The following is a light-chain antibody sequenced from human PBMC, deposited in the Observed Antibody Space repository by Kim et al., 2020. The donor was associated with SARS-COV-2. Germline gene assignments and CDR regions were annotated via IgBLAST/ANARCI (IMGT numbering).Light chain of an antibody. V-gene: IGLV6-57*04. CDR1: SGSIASNY. Sequence: NFMLTQPHSVSESPGKTVTISCTRSSGSIASNYVQWYQQRPGSAPTTVIYESNQRPSGVPDRFSGSIDSSSNSASLTISGLKTEDEADYYCQSYGISNWLFGGGTQLTVL. CDR2: ESN. CDR3: QSYGISNWL. J-gene: IGLJ3*02.